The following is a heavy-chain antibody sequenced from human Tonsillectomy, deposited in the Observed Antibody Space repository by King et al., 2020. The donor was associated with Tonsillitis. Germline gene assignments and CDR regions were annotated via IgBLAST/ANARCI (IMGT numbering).Heavy chain of an antibody. J-gene: IGHJ2*01. V-gene: IGHV4-59*01. D-gene: IGHD6-19*01. CDR2: IYYSGST. CDR3: ARGGTDSSGWYHYWYFDL. CDR1: GGSISSYY. Sequence: QVQLQESGPGLVKPSETLSLTCTVSGGSISSYYWSWIRQPPGKGLEWIAYIYYSGSTNSNPSLKSRVTTSVDTSKNQFSLRLRSVTAADTAVYYCARGGTDSSGWYHYWYFDLWAVAPWSLSPQ.